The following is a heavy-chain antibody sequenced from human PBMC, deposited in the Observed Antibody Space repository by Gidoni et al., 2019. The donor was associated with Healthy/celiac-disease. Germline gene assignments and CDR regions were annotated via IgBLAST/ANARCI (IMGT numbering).Heavy chain of an antibody. J-gene: IGHJ3*02. CDR3: ARDRGVTMVRVVMDAFDI. V-gene: IGHV3-30*04. CDR2: IAYDGSTK. D-gene: IGHD3-10*01. Sequence: QVQPVEAGGGVVQPGRSLRPSSADSGVTLSSYALHWARQAPGKGLEWVAVIAYDGSTKYYADSVSGRFTLSRDNSKNTLYLQMNSLRAEDTAVYYCARDRGVTMVRVVMDAFDIWGQGTMVTVSS. CDR1: GVTLSSYA.